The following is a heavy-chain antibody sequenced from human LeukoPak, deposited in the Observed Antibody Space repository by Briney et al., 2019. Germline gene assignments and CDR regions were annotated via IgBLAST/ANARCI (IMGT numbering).Heavy chain of an antibody. CDR2: ISSSSSTI. V-gene: IGHV3-48*01. D-gene: IGHD2-2*01. CDR3: ARSTLGYCSSTSCSLDY. Sequence: PRGSLRLSCAASGFTFSSYSMNWVRQAPGKGLEWVSYISSSSSTIYYADSVKGRFTISRDNAKNSLYLQMNSLRAEDTAVYYCARSTLGYCSSTSCSLDYWGQGTLVTVSS. J-gene: IGHJ4*02. CDR1: GFTFSSYS.